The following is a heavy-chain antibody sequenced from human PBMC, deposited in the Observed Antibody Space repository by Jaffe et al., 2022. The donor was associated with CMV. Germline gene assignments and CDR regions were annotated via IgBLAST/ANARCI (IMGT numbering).Heavy chain of an antibody. J-gene: IGHJ6*04. V-gene: IGHV4-39*01. D-gene: IGHD3-10*01. CDR1: GYSVRRTNAY. CDR2: IYYTGST. CDR3: VRPLRGAVLQD. Sequence: QLQLSGPGLVKPSETLSLTCNVSGYSVRRTNAYWGWVRQPPGKAFEWLGRIYYTGSTEYNPSLRGRLTISVDASANEFSLKLASVTAADTAIYYCVRPLRGAVLQDWGKGTTVTVSS.